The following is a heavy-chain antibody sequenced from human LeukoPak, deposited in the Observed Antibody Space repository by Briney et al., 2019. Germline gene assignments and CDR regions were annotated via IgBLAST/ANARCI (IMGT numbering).Heavy chain of an antibody. J-gene: IGHJ5*02. V-gene: IGHV4-31*03. Sequence: PSQTLSPICSVSGDSISSGGFYWHWIRQHPEKGLEWIGYIYSTGTTYYNPSLTSRLTMSLDTSKNQFSLKVTSVTAADTAVYFCARDRPDTTSPTTVGRFDPWGQGTLVTVSS. D-gene: IGHD1-14*01. CDR1: GDSISSGGFY. CDR2: IYSTGTT. CDR3: ARDRPDTTSPTTVGRFDP.